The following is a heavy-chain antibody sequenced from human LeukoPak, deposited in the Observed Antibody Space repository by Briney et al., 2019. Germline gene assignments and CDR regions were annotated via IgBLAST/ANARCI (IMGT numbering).Heavy chain of an antibody. Sequence: SETLSLTCAVYGGSFSGHYWSWIRQPPGKGLEWIGEINHSGSTNYNPSLKSRVTISVDTSKNQFSLKLSSVTAADTAVYYCARGYAGPATANFDYWGQGTLVTVSS. CDR3: ARGYAGPATANFDY. CDR1: GGSFSGHY. V-gene: IGHV4-34*01. J-gene: IGHJ4*02. D-gene: IGHD2-2*01. CDR2: INHSGST.